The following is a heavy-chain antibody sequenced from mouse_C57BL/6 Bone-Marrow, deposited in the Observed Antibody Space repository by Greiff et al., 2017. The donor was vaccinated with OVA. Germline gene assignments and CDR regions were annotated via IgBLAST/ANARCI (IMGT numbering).Heavy chain of an antibody. J-gene: IGHJ3*01. CDR1: GYTFTDYY. Sequence: EVQLQQSGPVLVKPGASVKMSCKASGYTFTDYYMNWVKQSHGKSLEWIGVINPYNGGTSYNQKFKGKATLTVDKSSSTAYMELNSLTSEDSAVYYCARSGYYYGSSFAYWGQGTLVTVSA. D-gene: IGHD1-1*01. CDR2: INPYNGGT. V-gene: IGHV1-19*01. CDR3: ARSGYYYGSSFAY.